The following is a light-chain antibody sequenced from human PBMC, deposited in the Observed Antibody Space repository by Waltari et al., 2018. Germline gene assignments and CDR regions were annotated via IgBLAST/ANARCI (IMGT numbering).Light chain of an antibody. CDR1: QSISNY. CDR3: QQRSEWPLT. CDR2: DAS. Sequence: IVLTQSPATLSLSPGERATLSCRASQSISNYLGWYQQKLGQAPRLLVYDASKRAAGIPARFSGSGFATDFTLTISSLEPEDFAVYYCQQRSEWPLTFGGGTKVEMK. J-gene: IGKJ4*01. V-gene: IGKV3-11*01.